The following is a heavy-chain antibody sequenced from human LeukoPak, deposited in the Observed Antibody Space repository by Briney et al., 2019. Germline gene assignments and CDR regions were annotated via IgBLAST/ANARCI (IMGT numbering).Heavy chain of an antibody. CDR2: IYYSGST. CDR3: ARGAGGYYYVADY. V-gene: IGHV4-59*01. Sequence: SETLSLTCTVSGGSISSYYWSWIRQPPGKGLEWIGSIYYSGSTNYNPSLKSRVTISVDTSKNQFSLKLSSVTAADTAVYYCARGAGGYYYVADYWGQGTLVTVSS. J-gene: IGHJ4*02. CDR1: GGSISSYY. D-gene: IGHD3-22*01.